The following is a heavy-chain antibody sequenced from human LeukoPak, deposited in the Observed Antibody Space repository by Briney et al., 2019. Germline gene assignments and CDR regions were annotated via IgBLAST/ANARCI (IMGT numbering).Heavy chain of an antibody. CDR2: IIPIFGTA. CDR1: GYTFTSYG. V-gene: IGHV1-69*13. Sequence: SVTVSCTASGYTFTSYGISWVRQAPGQGLEWMGGIIPIFGTANYAQKFQGRVTITADESTSTAYMELSSLRSEDTAVYYCARGGGSHPLDYWGQGTLVTVSS. D-gene: IGHD1-26*01. J-gene: IGHJ4*02. CDR3: ARGGGSHPLDY.